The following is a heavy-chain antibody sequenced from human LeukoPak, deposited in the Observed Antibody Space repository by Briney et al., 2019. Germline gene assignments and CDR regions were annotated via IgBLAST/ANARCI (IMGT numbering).Heavy chain of an antibody. Sequence: SYIPPSSYDLHWVRHPTGTPLEWVSAIGTAGDPYYPGSVKGRFTISRENAKNSFYLQMNSLRAGDTAVYYCARRGSAWSFDYWGQGTLVTVSS. J-gene: IGHJ4*02. CDR1: YIPPSSYD. D-gene: IGHD6-19*01. CDR3: ARRGSAWSFDY. V-gene: IGHV3-13*05. CDR2: IGTAGDP.